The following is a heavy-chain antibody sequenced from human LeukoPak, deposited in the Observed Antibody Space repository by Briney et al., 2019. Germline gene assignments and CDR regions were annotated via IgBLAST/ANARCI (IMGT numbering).Heavy chain of an antibody. CDR1: GYTFTSNC. CDR3: ARVVRGAYEGDY. J-gene: IGHJ4*02. D-gene: IGHD3-10*01. V-gene: IGHV1-46*01. CDR2: INPSGCST. Sequence: GASVTVSCKASGYTFTSNCMHWVRQPPGQGLGWVGTINPSGCSTSYAQKFQGRVTMTTDTSTSTVYMELSSLRSEDTAVYYCARVVRGAYEGDYWGQGTLVTDSS.